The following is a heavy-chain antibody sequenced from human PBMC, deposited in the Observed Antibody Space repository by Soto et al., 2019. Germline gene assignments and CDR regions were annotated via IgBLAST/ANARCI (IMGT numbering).Heavy chain of an antibody. J-gene: IGHJ3*02. V-gene: IGHV4-4*02. D-gene: IGHD3-9*01. CDR3: ATNVRYFDRTIWLGI. CDR2: IYHSGST. CDR1: GGSISSSNW. Sequence: QVQLQESGPGLVKPSGTLSLTCAVSGGSISSSNWWSWVRQPPGKGLEWIGEIYHSGSTNYNPSLKSRVTISVDKSKNQFSLKLSSVTAADTAVYYCATNVRYFDRTIWLGIWGQGTMVTVSS.